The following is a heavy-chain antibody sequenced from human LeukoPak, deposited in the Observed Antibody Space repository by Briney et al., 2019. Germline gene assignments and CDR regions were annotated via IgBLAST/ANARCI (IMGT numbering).Heavy chain of an antibody. D-gene: IGHD4-23*01. V-gene: IGHV4-59*01. CDR1: GVSITYY. CDR3: ARDKAPGGKRWFDP. J-gene: IGHJ5*02. Sequence: SETLSLTCTVSGVSITYYWSWIRQHPGKGLEWIGYLSDIGSNDYNPSLKGRVTISRDTSKNQFSLRLSSVTAADAAVYYCARDKAPGGKRWFDPWGQGTLVIVSS. CDR2: LSDIGSN.